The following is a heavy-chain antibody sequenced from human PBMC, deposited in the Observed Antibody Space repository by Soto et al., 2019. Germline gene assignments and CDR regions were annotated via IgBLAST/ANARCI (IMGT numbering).Heavy chain of an antibody. CDR2: ISYDGSNK. J-gene: IGHJ4*02. V-gene: IGHV3-30*18. D-gene: IGHD1-20*01. CDR1: GFTFSSYG. Sequence: QVQLVESGGGVVQPGRSLRLSCAASGFTFSSYGMHWVRQAPGKGLEWVAVISYDGSNKYYADSVKGRFTISRNNSKNTLYMQMNRLRAEDTAAYYCAKTRYNWNPLFDYWGQGTLVTVSS. CDR3: AKTRYNWNPLFDY.